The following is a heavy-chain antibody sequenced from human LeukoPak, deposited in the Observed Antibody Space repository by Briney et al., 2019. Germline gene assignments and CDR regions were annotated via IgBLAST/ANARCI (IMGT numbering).Heavy chain of an antibody. D-gene: IGHD2-2*01. CDR3: ARAGISYCTSTSCSSDWFDP. CDR1: GFTFSSYW. Sequence: GGSLRLSCAASGFTFSSYWMSWVRQAPGKGLEWVANIKQDGSEKYYVDSVKGRFTISRDNAKNSLCLQMNSLKAEDTAVYYYARAGISYCTSTSCSSDWFDPWGQGTLVTVSS. V-gene: IGHV3-7*04. CDR2: IKQDGSEK. J-gene: IGHJ5*02.